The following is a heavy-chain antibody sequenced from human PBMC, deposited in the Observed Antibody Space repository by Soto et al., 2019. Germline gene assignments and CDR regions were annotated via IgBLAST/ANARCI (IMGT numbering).Heavy chain of an antibody. CDR1: GDSFKPYY. Sequence: PSETLSLTCAVSGDSFKPYYWSWMRQSPGKGLEWIGYIYYSGTTIYNPSLRDRVTIALNTSNNHFSMDLASVTAADTAIYYCARLHSRLVHMGFDIWGQGTLVTVSS. CDR3: ARLHSRLVHMGFDI. V-gene: IGHV4-59*12. D-gene: IGHD6-19*01. CDR2: IYYSGTT. J-gene: IGHJ4*02.